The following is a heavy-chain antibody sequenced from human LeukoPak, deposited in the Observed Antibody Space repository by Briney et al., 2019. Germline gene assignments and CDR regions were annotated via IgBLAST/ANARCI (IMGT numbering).Heavy chain of an antibody. CDR3: VRGGAHSGFMGY. Sequence: SETLSLTCAVYGGSLSGYYWSWIRQPPGKGLEWIGEINHSGSTNYNPSLKSRVTISVDTSKNQFSLNLSSVTAADTAVYYCVRGGAHSGFMGYWGQGTLVTVSS. CDR2: INHSGST. J-gene: IGHJ4*02. CDR1: GGSLSGYY. V-gene: IGHV4-34*01. D-gene: IGHD3-10*01.